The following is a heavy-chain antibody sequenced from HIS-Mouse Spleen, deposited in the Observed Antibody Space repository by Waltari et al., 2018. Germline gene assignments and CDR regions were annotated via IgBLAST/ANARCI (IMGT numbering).Heavy chain of an antibody. CDR2: IYTSGSP. D-gene: IGHD3-3*01. CDR1: GGSISSYY. J-gene: IGHJ3*02. Sequence: QVQLQESGPGLVKPSETLSLTCTVSGGSISSYYWRWIRQPAGKGLEWIGRIYTSGSPNYNPSLKSRVTMSVDTSKNQFSLKLSSVTAADTAVYYCARDFHDFWSGYYGGDKKHDAFDIWGQGTMVTVSS. V-gene: IGHV4-4*07. CDR3: ARDFHDFWSGYYGGDKKHDAFDI.